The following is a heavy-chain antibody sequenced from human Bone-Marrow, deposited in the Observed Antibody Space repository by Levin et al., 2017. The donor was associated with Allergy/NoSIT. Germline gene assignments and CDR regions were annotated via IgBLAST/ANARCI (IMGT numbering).Heavy chain of an antibody. CDR1: GFTFSSYG. Sequence: GESLKISCAASGFTFSSYGMHWVRQAPGKGLEWVAVISYDGSNKYYADSVKGRFTISRDNSKNTLYLQMNSLRAEDTAVYYCANRKQYSSSWYGKDYYYGMDVWGQGTTVTVSS. V-gene: IGHV3-30*18. CDR2: ISYDGSNK. J-gene: IGHJ6*02. D-gene: IGHD6-13*01. CDR3: ANRKQYSSSWYGKDYYYGMDV.